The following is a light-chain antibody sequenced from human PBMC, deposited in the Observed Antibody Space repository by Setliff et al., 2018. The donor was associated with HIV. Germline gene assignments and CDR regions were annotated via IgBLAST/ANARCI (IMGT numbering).Light chain of an antibody. CDR1: TGDVGGYNF. CDR3: CSYAGSHTFV. CDR2: DVI. V-gene: IGLV2-11*01. Sequence: QSVLTQPRSVSGSPGQSVTISCTGTTGDVGGYNFVSWYQHHPGKAPKLMIYDVIKRPSGVPDRFPGSKSGNTASLTISGLQAEDEADYYCCSYAGSHTFVFGTGTKVTVL. J-gene: IGLJ1*01.